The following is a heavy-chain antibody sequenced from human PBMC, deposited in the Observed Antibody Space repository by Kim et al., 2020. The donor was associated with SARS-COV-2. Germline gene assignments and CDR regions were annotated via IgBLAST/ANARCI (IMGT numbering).Heavy chain of an antibody. CDR1: GGSISSSSYY. CDR2: IYYSGST. J-gene: IGHJ6*02. V-gene: IGHV4-39*01. CDR3: ARPFAERGMDV. Sequence: SETLSLTCTVSGGSISSSSYYWGWIRQPPGKGLEWIGSIYYSGSTYYNPSLKSRVTISVDTSKNQFSLKLSSVTAADTAVYYCARPFAERGMDVWGQGTTVTVSS.